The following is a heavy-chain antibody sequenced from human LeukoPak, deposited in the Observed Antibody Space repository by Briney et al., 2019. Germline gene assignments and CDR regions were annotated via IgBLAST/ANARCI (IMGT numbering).Heavy chain of an antibody. CDR1: GFTFSSYS. D-gene: IGHD3-3*01. V-gene: IGHV3-21*01. J-gene: IGHJ4*02. Sequence: PGGSLRLSCAASGFTFSSYSMNWVRRAPGKGLEWVSSISSSSSYIYYADSVKGRFTISRDNAKNSLYLQMNSLRAEDTAVYYCASAFWSGYIDYWGQGTLVTVSS. CDR2: ISSSSSYI. CDR3: ASAFWSGYIDY.